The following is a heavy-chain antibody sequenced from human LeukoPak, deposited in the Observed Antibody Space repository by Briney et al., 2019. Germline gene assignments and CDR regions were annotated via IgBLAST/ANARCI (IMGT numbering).Heavy chain of an antibody. CDR2: ISYDGSNK. D-gene: IGHD3-10*01. J-gene: IGHJ6*04. CDR1: GFTFSSYA. V-gene: IGHV3-30*04. CDR3: ARDSDYYGSGSYYSLGMDV. Sequence: GGSLRLSCSASGFTFSSYAVHWVRQAPGKGLEWVAVISYDGSNKYYADSVKGRFTISRDNSKNTLYLQMNSLRAEDTAVYYCARDSDYYGSGSYYSLGMDVWGKGTTVTVSS.